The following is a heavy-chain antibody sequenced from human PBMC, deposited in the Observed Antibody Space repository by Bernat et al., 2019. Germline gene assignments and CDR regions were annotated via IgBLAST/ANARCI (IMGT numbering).Heavy chain of an antibody. CDR2: ISSSSSYI. D-gene: IGHD3-16*01. CDR1: GFTFSSYS. V-gene: IGHV3-21*01. Sequence: EVQLVESGGGLVKPGGSLRLSCAASGFTFSSYSMNWVRQAPGKGLEWVSSISSSSSYIYYADSVKGRFTISRDKAKNSLYLQMNSLRAEDTAGYCCGGGYYYYYGMDVWGQGTTVTVSS. CDR3: GGGYYYYYGMDV. J-gene: IGHJ6*02.